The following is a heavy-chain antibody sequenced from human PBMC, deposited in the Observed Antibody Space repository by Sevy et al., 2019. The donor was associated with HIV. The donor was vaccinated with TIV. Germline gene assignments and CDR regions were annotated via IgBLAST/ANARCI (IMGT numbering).Heavy chain of an antibody. D-gene: IGHD1-26*01. CDR3: ARDDTYSDPARYHYSYMDV. Sequence: ASVNVSCKASGYSFISYGINWVRQAPGQGLEWMGWISPYNGYKTSAQKFQDRVTLTTDTSTSTAYMELRSLRSDDTAVYYCARDDTYSDPARYHYSYMDVWGKGTTVTVSS. J-gene: IGHJ6*03. CDR1: GYSFISYG. V-gene: IGHV1-18*01. CDR2: ISPYNGYK.